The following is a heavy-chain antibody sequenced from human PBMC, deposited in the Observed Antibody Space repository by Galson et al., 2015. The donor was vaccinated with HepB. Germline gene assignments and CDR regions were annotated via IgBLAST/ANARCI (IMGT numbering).Heavy chain of an antibody. CDR2: ISGSGSYK. Sequence: SLRLSCAASGFTFSTHSINWVRQAPGKGLEWVSSISGSGSYKFYGDSVEGRFTVSRDNAKNSLFLQMNSPRAEDTAIYYCARVSLGASSSWYYFDYWGLGTLVTVSS. D-gene: IGHD6-13*01. CDR1: GFTFSTHS. CDR3: ARVSLGASSSWYYFDY. V-gene: IGHV3-21*01. J-gene: IGHJ4*02.